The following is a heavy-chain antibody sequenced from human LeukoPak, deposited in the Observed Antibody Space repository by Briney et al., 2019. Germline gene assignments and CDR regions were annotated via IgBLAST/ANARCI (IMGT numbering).Heavy chain of an antibody. CDR3: ARGGYGGNVIRDYMDV. V-gene: IGHV1-2*02. CDR1: GYTFIGYY. D-gene: IGHD4-23*01. Sequence: ASVKVSCKASGYTFIGYYIHWVRQAPGQGLEWMGWINPNSGGTNYAQKFQGRVTMTRDTSISTVYVELSRLRSDDTAVYYCARGGYGGNVIRDYMDVWGKGTTVTVSS. CDR2: INPNSGGT. J-gene: IGHJ6*03.